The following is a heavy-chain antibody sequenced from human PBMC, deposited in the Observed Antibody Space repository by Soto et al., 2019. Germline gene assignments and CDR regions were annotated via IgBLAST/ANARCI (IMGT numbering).Heavy chain of an antibody. D-gene: IGHD6-19*01. J-gene: IGHJ6*03. V-gene: IGHV1-18*01. Sequence: QDQLVQSGVEVKKPGASVKVSCKASGYSFTNYGITWVRQAPGQGFEWMGWISAYNGNTNYAQKFQGRVTMTTDASTSKAYLELRSRRSADTAGYYCARDRGVAPPVAGNTHYYYYMDVWGKGTTVTVSS. CDR3: ARDRGVAPPVAGNTHYYYYMDV. CDR1: GYSFTNYG. CDR2: ISAYNGNT.